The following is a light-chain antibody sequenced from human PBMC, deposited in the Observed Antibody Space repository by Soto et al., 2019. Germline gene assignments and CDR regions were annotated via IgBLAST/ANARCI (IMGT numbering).Light chain of an antibody. V-gene: IGKV3-20*01. CDR2: GAS. CDR1: QSVSGKY. Sequence: EIVLTQSPGTLSLSPGERATLSCRASQSVSGKYLAWYQQKPGQAPRLLIYGASSRATGIPDRFSGSGSGTVFTLTISRLEPEDFAVYYCQQYGDSPPYTFGQGTKLEIK. J-gene: IGKJ2*01. CDR3: QQYGDSPPYT.